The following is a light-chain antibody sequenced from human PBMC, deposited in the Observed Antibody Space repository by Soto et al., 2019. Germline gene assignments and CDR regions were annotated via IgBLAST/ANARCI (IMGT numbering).Light chain of an antibody. CDR2: DDF. V-gene: IGLV2-23*01. CDR1: SSDIGSYNL. J-gene: IGLJ2*01. Sequence: QSVLTQPASVSGSPGQSITISCTGTSSDIGSYNLVSWYQQHPGKVPKLIVSDDFERPSGVSDRFSGSKSGNTASLTISGLQAEDEADYYCCSYAESGILIFGGGTKLTVL. CDR3: CSYAESGILI.